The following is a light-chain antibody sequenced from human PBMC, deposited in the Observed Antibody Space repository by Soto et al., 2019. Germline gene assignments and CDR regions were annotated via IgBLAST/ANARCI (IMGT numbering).Light chain of an antibody. Sequence: IQMTQSPSSLSASVGDRVTISCRASQGIRSDLAWYQQKPGKVPKLLIYGASKLESGVPSRFSGSGFGTDFTLTISSLQPEDFATYYWLQDYNFPGAFGQGTKVEIK. CDR3: LQDYNFPGA. J-gene: IGKJ1*01. V-gene: IGKV1-6*01. CDR1: QGIRSD. CDR2: GAS.